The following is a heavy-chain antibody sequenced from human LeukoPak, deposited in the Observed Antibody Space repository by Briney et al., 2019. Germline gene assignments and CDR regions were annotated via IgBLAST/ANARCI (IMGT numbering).Heavy chain of an antibody. CDR2: MNPNSGNT. CDR3: ARDCSSTSCYADY. J-gene: IGHJ4*02. Sequence: ASVKVSCKASGYTFTSYDINWVRQATGQGLEWMGWMNPNSGNTGYAQKFQGGVTMTRDTSTSTVYMELSSLRSEDTAVYYCARDCSSTSCYADYWGQGTLVTVSS. V-gene: IGHV1-8*01. D-gene: IGHD2-2*01. CDR1: GYTFTSYD.